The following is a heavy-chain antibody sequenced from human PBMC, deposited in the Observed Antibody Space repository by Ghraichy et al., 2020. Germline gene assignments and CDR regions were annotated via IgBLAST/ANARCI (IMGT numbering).Heavy chain of an antibody. CDR1: GGSRSSYY. J-gene: IGHJ6*01. CDR3: ARVAVVATIFGDYYIMDV. D-gene: IGHD5-12*01. V-gene: IGHV4-4*07. Sequence: SETLSLTCTVSGGSRSSYYWSWIRQPAGKGLEWIGRIFTSGSTNYNPSLKSRVTMSVDTSKNQFSLKLSSVTAADTAVYYCARVAVVATIFGDYYIMDVRGQGTTLTVSS. CDR2: IFTSGST.